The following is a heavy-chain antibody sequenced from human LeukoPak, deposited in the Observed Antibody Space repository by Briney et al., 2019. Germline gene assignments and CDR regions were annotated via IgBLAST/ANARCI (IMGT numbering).Heavy chain of an antibody. CDR3: AKDDRKSIMITFGGGFDY. CDR2: ISYDGSNK. D-gene: IGHD3-16*01. J-gene: IGHJ4*02. CDR1: GFTFSSYG. V-gene: IGHV3-30*18. Sequence: PGRSLRLSCAASGFTFSSYGMHWVRQAPGKGLEWLAVISYDGSNKYYADSVKGRFTISRDNSKNTLYLQMNSLRAEDTAVYYCAKDDRKSIMITFGGGFDYWGQGTLVTVSS.